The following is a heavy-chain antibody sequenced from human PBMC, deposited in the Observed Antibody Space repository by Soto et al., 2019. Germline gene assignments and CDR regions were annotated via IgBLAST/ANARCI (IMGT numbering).Heavy chain of an antibody. CDR2: INHSGST. D-gene: IGHD6-19*01. J-gene: IGHJ5*02. V-gene: IGHV4-34*01. CDR3: ARERGWYADP. CDR1: GGSFSGYY. Sequence: ETLSLTCAVYGGSFSGYYWSWIRQPPGKGLEWIGEINHSGSTNYNPSLKSRVTISVDTSKNQFSLKLSSVTAADTAVYYCARERGWYADPWGQGTLVTVSS.